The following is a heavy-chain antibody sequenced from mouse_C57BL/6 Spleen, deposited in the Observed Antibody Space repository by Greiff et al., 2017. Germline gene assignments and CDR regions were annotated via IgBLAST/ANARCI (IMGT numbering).Heavy chain of an antibody. J-gene: IGHJ2*01. Sequence: VQLQQPGAELVKPWASVTLSCKASGYTFTSYWMQWVKQRPGQGLEWIGEIDPSDGYTNYNQKFKGKATLTVDTSSSTAYMQLSSLTSEDSAVYYCARGTTVVGGYFDYWGQGTTLTVSS. CDR3: ARGTTVVGGYFDY. D-gene: IGHD1-1*01. V-gene: IGHV1-50*01. CDR1: GYTFTSYW. CDR2: IDPSDGYT.